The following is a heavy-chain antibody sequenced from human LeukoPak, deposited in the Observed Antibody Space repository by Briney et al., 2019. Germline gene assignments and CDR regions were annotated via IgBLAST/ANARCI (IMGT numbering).Heavy chain of an antibody. CDR2: VKSDTWGGTT. CDR1: EFTLNNAW. D-gene: IGHD5-12*01. CDR3: TAGTGHSDHDY. J-gene: IGHJ4*02. V-gene: IGHV3-15*01. Sequence: GWSLTLSCAASEFTLNNAWMSGVRQAPGKGRDGVGRVKSDTWGGTTDYAARVEGRFTISRDDSKNMVYLQMNSLRTDDTAVYYCTAGTGHSDHDYWGQGTLVTVSS.